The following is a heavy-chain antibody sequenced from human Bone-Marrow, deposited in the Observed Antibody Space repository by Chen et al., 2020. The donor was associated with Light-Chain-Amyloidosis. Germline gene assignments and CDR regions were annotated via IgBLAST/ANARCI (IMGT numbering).Heavy chain of an antibody. Sequence: VQLVESGGGLVQPGGSLRLSCAASGFTFSSYEMNWVRQAPGKGLEWVAFIRYDGSNKYYADSVKGRFTISRDNSKNTLYLQMNSLRAEDTAVYYCAKDQQLVRHLFDYWGQGTLVTVSS. D-gene: IGHD6-6*01. CDR3: AKDQQLVRHLFDY. V-gene: IGHV3-30*02. CDR2: IRYDGSNK. CDR1: GFTFSSYE. J-gene: IGHJ4*02.